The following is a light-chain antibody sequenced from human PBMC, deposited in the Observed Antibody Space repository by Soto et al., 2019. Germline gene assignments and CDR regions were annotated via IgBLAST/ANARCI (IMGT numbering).Light chain of an antibody. J-gene: IGKJ1*01. Sequence: DIQMTQSPPSVSASVGDRVTITCRASQDVGKWLAWYQQKPGKAPTLLIHGASSLQSGVPPRYSGSGYGTDFTLTISSLQPEDFATYYCQRYDSFRTFGQGTKVDIK. V-gene: IGKV1-12*01. CDR3: QRYDSFRT. CDR2: GAS. CDR1: QDVGKW.